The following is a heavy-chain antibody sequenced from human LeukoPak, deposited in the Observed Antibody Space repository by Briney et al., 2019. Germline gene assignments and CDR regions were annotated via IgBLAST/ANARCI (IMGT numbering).Heavy chain of an antibody. CDR3: AREESMVRGVIYYYYYGMDV. V-gene: IGHV1-2*02. D-gene: IGHD3-10*01. CDR1: GYTFTGYY. CDR2: INPNSGGT. Sequence: ASVTVSCKASGYTFTGYYMHWVRQAPGQGLEWMGWINPNSGGTNYAQKFQGRVTMTRDTSISTAYMELSRLRSDDTAVYYCAREESMVRGVIYYYYYGMDVWGQGTTVTVSS. J-gene: IGHJ6*02.